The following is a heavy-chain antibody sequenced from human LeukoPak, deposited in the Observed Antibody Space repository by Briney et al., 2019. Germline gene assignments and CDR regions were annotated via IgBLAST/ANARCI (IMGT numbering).Heavy chain of an antibody. V-gene: IGHV4-34*01. J-gene: IGHJ6*02. CDR3: ARGLNYYYYYYGMDV. Sequence: SETLSLTCAVYGGSFSGYYWSWIRQPPGKGLEWIGEINHSGSTNYNPSLKSRVTISVDTSKNQFSLKLSSVTAADTAVYYCARGLNYYYYYYGMDVWGQGTTVTVSS. D-gene: IGHD3-10*01. CDR2: INHSGST. CDR1: GGSFSGYY.